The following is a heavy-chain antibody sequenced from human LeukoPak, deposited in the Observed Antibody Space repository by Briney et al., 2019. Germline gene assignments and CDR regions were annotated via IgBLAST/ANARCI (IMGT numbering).Heavy chain of an antibody. D-gene: IGHD2-21*02. CDR2: IKSKTDGGTT. CDR1: GFTFSNAW. Sequence: GGSLRLSCAASGFTFSNAWMSWVRQALGKGLEWVGRIKSKTDGGTTDYAAPVKGRFTISRDDSKNTLYLQMNSLKTEDTAVYYCTTDVHLHGDCYFSDYWGQGTLVTVSS. CDR3: TTDVHLHGDCYFSDY. V-gene: IGHV3-15*01. J-gene: IGHJ4*02.